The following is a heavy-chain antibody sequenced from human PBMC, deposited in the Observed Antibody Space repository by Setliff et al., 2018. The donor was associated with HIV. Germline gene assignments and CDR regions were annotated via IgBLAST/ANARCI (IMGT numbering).Heavy chain of an antibody. CDR3: AKPVGDHYSSGWQYFDY. J-gene: IGHJ4*02. V-gene: IGHV3-30*18. CDR2: ISYDGSNK. D-gene: IGHD6-19*01. Sequence: PGGSLRLSCAASGFTFSSYGMHWVRQAPGKGLEWVAVISYDGSNKYYADSVTGRFTISRDNSKNTLFLQMNRLRTEDTAVYYCAKPVGDHYSSGWQYFDYWGQGTLVTVSS. CDR1: GFTFSSYG.